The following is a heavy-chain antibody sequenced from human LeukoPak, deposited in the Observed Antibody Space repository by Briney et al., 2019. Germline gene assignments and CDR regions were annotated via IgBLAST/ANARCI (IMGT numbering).Heavy chain of an antibody. CDR2: IYYSGST. D-gene: IGHD6-13*01. Sequence: PSETLSLTCTVSGASISSGAYYWSWIRQHPGKGLECIGYIYYSGSTYYNPSLKSRVTISVDTSKNQFSLNLRSVTAADTAVYYCARDSSNWWFDYWGQGTLVTVSS. J-gene: IGHJ4*02. V-gene: IGHV4-31*03. CDR1: GASISSGAYY. CDR3: ARDSSNWWFDY.